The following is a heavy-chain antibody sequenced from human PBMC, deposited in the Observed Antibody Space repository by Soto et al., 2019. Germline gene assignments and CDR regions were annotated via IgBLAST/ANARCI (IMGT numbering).Heavy chain of an antibody. D-gene: IGHD3-3*01. V-gene: IGHV3-23*01. Sequence: GGSLRLSCAASGLTFNSYAMSWVRQAPGKGLEWVAAISDSGGSTYYADSVKGRFTIFRDNSKNTLYLQMISLRLEDTAVYYCAKDSRSLTRITIFGVDYMDVWGKGTTVTVSS. CDR2: ISDSGGST. CDR3: AKDSRSLTRITIFGVDYMDV. J-gene: IGHJ6*03. CDR1: GLTFNSYA.